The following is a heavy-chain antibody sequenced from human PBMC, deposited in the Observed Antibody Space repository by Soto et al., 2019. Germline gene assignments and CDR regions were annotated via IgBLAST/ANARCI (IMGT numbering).Heavy chain of an antibody. V-gene: IGHV3-30-3*01. CDR3: ARDPQYYDSSGGGEISFDY. Sequence: QVQLVESGGGVVQPGRSLRLSCAASGFTFSSYAMHWVRQAPGKGLEWVAVISYDGSNKYYADSVKGRFTISRDNSKNTLYLQMNSLTAEDTAVYYCARDPQYYDSSGGGEISFDYWGQGTLVTVSS. D-gene: IGHD3-22*01. CDR1: GFTFSSYA. CDR2: ISYDGSNK. J-gene: IGHJ4*02.